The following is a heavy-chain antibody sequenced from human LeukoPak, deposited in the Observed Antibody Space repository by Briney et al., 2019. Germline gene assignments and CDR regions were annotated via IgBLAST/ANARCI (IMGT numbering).Heavy chain of an antibody. CDR3: ARATYYYDSSGYYSDY. V-gene: IGHV1-69*04. J-gene: IGHJ4*02. D-gene: IGHD3-22*01. Sequence: SVKVSCKASGGTFSSYAISWVRQAPGQGLEWMGRIIPILGIANYAQKFQGRVTITADKSTSTAYMELSSLRSEDTAVYYCARATYYYDSSGYYSDYWGQGTLVTVSS. CDR1: GGTFSSYA. CDR2: IIPILGIA.